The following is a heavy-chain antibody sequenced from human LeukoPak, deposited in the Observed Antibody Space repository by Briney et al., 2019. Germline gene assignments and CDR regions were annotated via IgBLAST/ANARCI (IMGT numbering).Heavy chain of an antibody. J-gene: IGHJ4*02. CDR3: ARDYTRSGSYSPPGY. CDR2: INPSGGST. V-gene: IGHV1-46*01. D-gene: IGHD1-26*01. Sequence: ASVKVSCKAPGYTFTSYYMHWVRQAPGQGLEWMGIINPSGGSTSYAQKFQGRVTMTRDTSTSTVYMELSSLRSEDTAVYYCARDYTRSGSYSPPGYWGQGTLVTVSS. CDR1: GYTFTSYY.